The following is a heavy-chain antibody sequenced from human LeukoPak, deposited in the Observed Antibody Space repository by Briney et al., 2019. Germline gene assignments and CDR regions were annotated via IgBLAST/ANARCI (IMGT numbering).Heavy chain of an antibody. CDR2: IDPSDSYT. J-gene: IGHJ4*02. CDR1: GYSFTSYW. Sequence: GESLQISCKGSGYSFTSYWISWVRQMPGKGLEWMGRIDPSDSYTNYSPSFQGHVTISADKSLSTAYLQWSSLKASDTAMYYCASLRAYYDSSGYQNWGQGTLVTVSS. D-gene: IGHD3-22*01. V-gene: IGHV5-10-1*01. CDR3: ASLRAYYDSSGYQN.